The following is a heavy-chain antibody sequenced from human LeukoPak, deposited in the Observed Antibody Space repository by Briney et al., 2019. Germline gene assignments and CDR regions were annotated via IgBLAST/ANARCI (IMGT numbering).Heavy chain of an antibody. CDR1: GYTFTSYG. CDR3: ARGRRGGGTQPSYCSGGSCYSSGFDY. J-gene: IGHJ4*02. Sequence: ASVKVSCKASGYTFTSYGISWVRQAPGQGLEWMGWISAYNGNTNYAQKLQGRVTITTDESTSTAYMELSSLRSEDTAVYYCARGRRGGGTQPSYCSGGSCYSSGFDYWGQGTLVTVSS. CDR2: ISAYNGNT. D-gene: IGHD2-15*01. V-gene: IGHV1-18*01.